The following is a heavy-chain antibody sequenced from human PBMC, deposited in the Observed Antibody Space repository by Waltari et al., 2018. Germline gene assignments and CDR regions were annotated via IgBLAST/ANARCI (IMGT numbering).Heavy chain of an antibody. CDR2: IEHDGRSQ. CDR1: GFAFSDYW. V-gene: IGHV3-7*02. CDR3: ARLPVVYPKFYWFDP. D-gene: IGHD2-8*02. Sequence: VQLVESGGALVQPGGSLSLSCAGSGFAFSDYWLSWVRQTPGTGLECVAIIEHDGRSQSYLDAVNGRLNTSRDNAMTSLLLQMSSLRADDTGVYHCARLPVVYPKFYWFDPWGRGPLVPVSP. J-gene: IGHJ5*02.